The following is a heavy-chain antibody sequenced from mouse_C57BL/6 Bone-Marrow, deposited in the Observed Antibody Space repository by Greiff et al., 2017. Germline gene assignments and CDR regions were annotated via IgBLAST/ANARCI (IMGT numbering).Heavy chain of an antibody. CDR1: GYTFTSYW. CDR3: TRMGLYYNHFDY. V-gene: IGHV1-64*01. CDR2: IHPNSGST. Sequence: QVQLQQPGAELVKPGASVKLSCKASGYTFTSYWMHWVKQRPGQGLEWIGMIHPNSGSTNYNEKFKGKATLTVDKSSSTAYMQLSSLTSEDSAVYCSTRMGLYYNHFDYWGQGTTLTVSS. J-gene: IGHJ2*01. D-gene: IGHD1-1*01.